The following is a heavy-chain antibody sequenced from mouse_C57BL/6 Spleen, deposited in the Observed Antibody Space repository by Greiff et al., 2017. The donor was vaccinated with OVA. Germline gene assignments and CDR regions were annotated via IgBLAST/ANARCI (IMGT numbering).Heavy chain of an antibody. V-gene: IGHV1-52*01. CDR3: ARWNSAYFDC. CDR1: GYTFTSYW. D-gene: IGHD2-12*01. CDR2: IDPSDSET. J-gene: IGHJ2*01. Sequence: VQLQQSGAELVRPGSSVKLSCKASGYTFTSYWMHWVKQRPIQGLEWIGNIDPSDSETHYNQKFKDKATLTVDKSSSTAYMQLSSLTSEDSAVYYCARWNSAYFDCWGQGTTLTVSS.